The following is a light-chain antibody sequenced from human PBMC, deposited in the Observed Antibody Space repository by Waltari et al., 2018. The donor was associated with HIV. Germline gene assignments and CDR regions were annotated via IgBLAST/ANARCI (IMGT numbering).Light chain of an antibody. V-gene: IGKV1-39*01. CDR3: EQNYDFTRT. Sequence: DIHMTQSPMSLSASVGETVTFTCRSSQKVRTYVNWYQQTLGRPPRLLIFSASSLQSGVSSRFSGRGSGTDFTLTIKNLQPEDFATYYCEQNYDFTRTFGQGTTVG. J-gene: IGKJ1*01. CDR1: QKVRTY. CDR2: SAS.